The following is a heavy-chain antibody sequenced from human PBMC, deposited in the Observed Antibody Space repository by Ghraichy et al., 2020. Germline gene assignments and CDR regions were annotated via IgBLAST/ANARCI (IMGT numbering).Heavy chain of an antibody. CDR1: GFTFSSYG. CDR2: IRYDGSNK. J-gene: IGHJ3*02. V-gene: IGHV3-30*02. Sequence: GGSLRLSCAASGFTFSSYGMHWVRQAPGKGLEWVAFIRYDGSNKYYADSVKGRFTISRDNSKNTLYLQMNSLRAEDTAVYYCAKDPYSSGWYYAFDIWGQGTTVTVSS. D-gene: IGHD6-19*01. CDR3: AKDPYSSGWYYAFDI.